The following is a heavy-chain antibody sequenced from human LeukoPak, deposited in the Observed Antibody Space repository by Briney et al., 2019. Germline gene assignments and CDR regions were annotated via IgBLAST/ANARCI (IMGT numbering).Heavy chain of an antibody. CDR2: IIPIFGTA. CDR1: GGTFSSYA. V-gene: IGHV1-69*05. J-gene: IGHJ6*02. Sequence: ASVKVSCKASGGTFSSYAISWVRQAPGQGLEWMGGIIPIFGTANYAQKFQGRVTITTDESTSTAYMELSSLRSEDTAVYYCARDANAGIAVAASGYYYYGMDVWGQGTTVTVSS. CDR3: ARDANAGIAVAASGYYYYGMDV. D-gene: IGHD6-19*01.